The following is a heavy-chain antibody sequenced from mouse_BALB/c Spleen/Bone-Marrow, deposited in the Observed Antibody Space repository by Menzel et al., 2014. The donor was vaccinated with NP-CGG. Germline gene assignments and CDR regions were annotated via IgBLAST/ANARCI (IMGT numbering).Heavy chain of an antibody. D-gene: IGHD2-4*01. CDR2: ISGDGRYT. J-gene: IGHJ3*01. CDR3: ARHAYYDQTEVSFVY. CDR1: GFSFSNYG. Sequence: DVHLVESGGGLVKSGGSLKLSCAASGFSFSNYGMSWVRQTPEKRLEWVATISGDGRYTFYSDSVKGRFTISRDNAKSNLYLQLSRLRSEDTALYYCARHAYYDQTEVSFVYWGQGTLVTVSA. V-gene: IGHV5-9-2*01.